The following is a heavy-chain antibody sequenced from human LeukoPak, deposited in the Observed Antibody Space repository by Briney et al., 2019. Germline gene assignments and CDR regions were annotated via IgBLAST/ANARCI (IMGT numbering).Heavy chain of an antibody. CDR3: ARPHNNWRWYFDL. J-gene: IGHJ2*01. V-gene: IGHV3-7*03. Sequence: GGSLRLSCAASGFTFSNYWMGWVRQAPGKRLEWVANMNIDGSEKYYVDSVKGRFTIFRDNAKNSLYLQMNSLRAEDTAVYYCARPHNNWRWYFDLWGRGTLVTVSS. CDR1: GFTFSNYW. D-gene: IGHD3-3*01. CDR2: MNIDGSEK.